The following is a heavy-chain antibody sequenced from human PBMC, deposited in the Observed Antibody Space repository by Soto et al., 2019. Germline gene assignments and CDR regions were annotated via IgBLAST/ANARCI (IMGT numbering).Heavy chain of an antibody. CDR3: AHRTPHTGGMDV. CDR2: IYWEDDK. J-gene: IGHJ6*02. D-gene: IGHD2-15*01. Sequence: HITLKESGPTLVTPTQTLTLTFTFSVFSLSTSGVGGGWIRQPPGQALELLALIYWEDDKPYSPSLKSRLTVTTDTYKDQVVPTMTNMDPGETATYYCAHRTPHTGGMDVWGQGTTATVSS. CDR1: VFSLSTSGVG. V-gene: IGHV2-5*02.